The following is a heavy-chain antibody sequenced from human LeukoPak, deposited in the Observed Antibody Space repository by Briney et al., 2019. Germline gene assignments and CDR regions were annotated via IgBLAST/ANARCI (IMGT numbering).Heavy chain of an antibody. V-gene: IGHV3-33*01. CDR2: IWYDGSNK. Sequence: PGRSLRLSWAASGFTFSVFGMHWVRQAPGKGLEWVAVIWYDGSNKFYADCVKGRFTISRDNSKNTLYLQMNSLRAEDTAVYYCARETMDGFDIWGQGTMVTVSS. D-gene: IGHD4/OR15-4a*01. J-gene: IGHJ3*02. CDR3: ARETMDGFDI. CDR1: GFTFSVFG.